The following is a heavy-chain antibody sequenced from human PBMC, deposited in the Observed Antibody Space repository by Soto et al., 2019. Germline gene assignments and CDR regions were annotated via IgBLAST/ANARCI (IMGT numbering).Heavy chain of an antibody. CDR3: ARGDGSVTAGYYYYGMDV. CDR1: GGSISSYY. D-gene: IGHD1-26*01. CDR2: IYYSGST. J-gene: IGHJ6*02. Sequence: LETLSLTCTVSGGSISSYYWSWIRQPPGKGLEWIAYIYYSGSTNYNPSLKSRVTISVDTSKNQFSLKLSSVTAADTAVYYCARGDGSVTAGYYYYGMDVWGQGTTVTVSS. V-gene: IGHV4-59*01.